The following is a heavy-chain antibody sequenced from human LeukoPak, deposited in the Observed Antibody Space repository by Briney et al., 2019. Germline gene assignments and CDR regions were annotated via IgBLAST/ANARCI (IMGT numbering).Heavy chain of an antibody. V-gene: IGHV1-46*01. D-gene: IGHD2-21*02. Sequence: ASVKVSCKASGYTFTSYYMHWVRQAPGQGLEWMGIINPSGGSTSYAQKFQGRVTMTRDTSTSTVYMELSSLRSEDTAVYYCARAYCGGDCYSSPCDYWGQGTLVTVSS. CDR2: INPSGGST. J-gene: IGHJ4*02. CDR1: GYTFTSYY. CDR3: ARAYCGGDCYSSPCDY.